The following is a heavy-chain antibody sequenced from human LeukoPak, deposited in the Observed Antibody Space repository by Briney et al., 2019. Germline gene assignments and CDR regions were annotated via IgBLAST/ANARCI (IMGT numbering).Heavy chain of an antibody. Sequence: PSETLSLTCAVSGGSISSGGYSWSWIRQPPGKGLEWIGYIYHSGSTNYNPSLKSRVTISVDTSKNQFSLKLSSVTAADTAVYYCARDQGYSYGYWFDPWGQGTLVTVSS. CDR1: GGSISSGGYS. D-gene: IGHD5-18*01. V-gene: IGHV4-30-2*01. CDR3: ARDQGYSYGYWFDP. CDR2: IYHSGST. J-gene: IGHJ5*02.